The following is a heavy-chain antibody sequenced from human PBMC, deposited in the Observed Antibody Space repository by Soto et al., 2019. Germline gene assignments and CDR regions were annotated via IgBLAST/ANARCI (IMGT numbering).Heavy chain of an antibody. CDR2: INAGNGNT. CDR1: GYTYTGYA. CDR3: ARAVAVAADFDY. D-gene: IGHD6-19*01. Sequence: QVQLVQSGAEEKKPGASVKVSCKASGYTYTGYAMDRVRQAPGQRLEWMGWINAGNGNTKYSQKFQGRVTITRDTSASTAYMELSSLRSEDTAVYYCARAVAVAADFDYWGQGTLVTVSS. V-gene: IGHV1-3*05. J-gene: IGHJ4*02.